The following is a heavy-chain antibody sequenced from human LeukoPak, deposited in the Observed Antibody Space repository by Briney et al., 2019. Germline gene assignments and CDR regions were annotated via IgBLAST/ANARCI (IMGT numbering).Heavy chain of an antibody. Sequence: GGSLRLSCAASGFTFSSYGMHWVRQAPGKGLGWVAFIRHDGSNKYYADSVKGRFTISRDNSKNTLYLQMNSLRAEDTAVYYCAKAARSSSDWFYYYYYMDVWGKGTTVTVSS. CDR2: IRHDGSNK. CDR3: AKAARSSSDWFYYYYYMDV. J-gene: IGHJ6*03. CDR1: GFTFSSYG. V-gene: IGHV3-30*02. D-gene: IGHD6-6*01.